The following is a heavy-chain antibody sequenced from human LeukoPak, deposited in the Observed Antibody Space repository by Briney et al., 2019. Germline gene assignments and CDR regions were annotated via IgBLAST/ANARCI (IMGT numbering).Heavy chain of an antibody. CDR3: AKDLAAIDDAFDI. CDR1: GFSFSDFA. Sequence: GGSLRLSCAASGFSFSDFAVHWVRQAPGKGLEWVAAISYNSRNTKYADSVKGRFTISRDNSKNILYLQMSSLSAEDTAVYYCAKDLAAIDDAFDIWGQGTMVTVSS. V-gene: IGHV3-30*04. CDR2: ISYNSRNT. D-gene: IGHD2-21*01. J-gene: IGHJ3*02.